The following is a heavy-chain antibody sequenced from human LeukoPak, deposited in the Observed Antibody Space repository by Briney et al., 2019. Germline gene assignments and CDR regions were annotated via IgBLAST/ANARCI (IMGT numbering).Heavy chain of an antibody. Sequence: GGSLRLSCAASGFTFSTYSMTWVRQAPGKGLEWVSSISSSSSYIYYADSVKGRFTISRDNAKNSLYLQMNSLRAEDTAVYYCARDLMVRGVKPIDVWGKGTTLTVSS. J-gene: IGHJ6*03. V-gene: IGHV3-21*01. CDR3: ARDLMVRGVKPIDV. CDR1: GFTFSTYS. D-gene: IGHD3-10*01. CDR2: ISSSSSYI.